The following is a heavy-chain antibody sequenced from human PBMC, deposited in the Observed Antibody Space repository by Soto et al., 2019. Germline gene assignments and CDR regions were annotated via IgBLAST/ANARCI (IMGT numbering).Heavy chain of an antibody. D-gene: IGHD5-18*01. CDR1: GVTVSSNY. CDR2: IYSGGST. CDR3: ARHGYNSGGGYFDY. J-gene: IGHJ4*02. Sequence: EVQLVESGGGLVQPGGSLRLSCAASGVTVSSNYMSWVRQAPGKGLEWVSVIYSGGSTYYADSVKGRFTISRDNSKNTLYLQMNSLGAGDTAVYYCARHGYNSGGGYFDYWGQGTLVTVSS. V-gene: IGHV3-66*04.